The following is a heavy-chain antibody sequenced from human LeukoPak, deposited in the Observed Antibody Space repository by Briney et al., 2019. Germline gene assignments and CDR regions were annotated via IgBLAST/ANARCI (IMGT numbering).Heavy chain of an antibody. V-gene: IGHV3-23*01. Sequence: GESLRLSCAASGFTFSSYAMSWVRQAPGKGLEWVSAISGSGGSTYYADSVKGRFTISRDNSKNTLYLQMNSLRAEDTAVYHCARRPGIAVAGTGGWFDPWGQGTLVTVSS. J-gene: IGHJ5*02. CDR2: ISGSGGST. CDR3: ARRPGIAVAGTGGWFDP. CDR1: GFTFSSYA. D-gene: IGHD6-19*01.